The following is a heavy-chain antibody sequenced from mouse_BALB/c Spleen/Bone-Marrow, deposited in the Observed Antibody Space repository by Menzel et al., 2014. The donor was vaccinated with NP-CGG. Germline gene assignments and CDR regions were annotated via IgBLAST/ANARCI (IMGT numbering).Heavy chain of an antibody. CDR3: ARGDYRSYYFDY. V-gene: IGHV1-54*01. CDR1: GYAFTNYL. D-gene: IGHD2-14*01. J-gene: IGHJ2*01. Sequence: QVQLQQPGAELVRPGTSVKVSCKASGYAFTNYLIEWVKQGPGQGLEWIGVINPGSGGTNYNEKFKGKATLTADKSSSTAYMQLSSLTSDDSAVYFCARGDYRSYYFDYWGQGTTLTVSS. CDR2: INPGSGGT.